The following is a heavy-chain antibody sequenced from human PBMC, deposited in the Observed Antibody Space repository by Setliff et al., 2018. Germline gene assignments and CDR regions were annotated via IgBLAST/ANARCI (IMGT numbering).Heavy chain of an antibody. CDR2: ISGYSGNT. J-gene: IGHJ3*01. CDR1: GYTFAGYY. D-gene: IGHD3-16*02. CDR3: ARDPLYRENLSRVFDF. Sequence: GASVKVSCKASGYTFAGYYMHWVRQAPGQGLEWMGWISGYSGNTYYAQRLQGRVTLTTDTSTNTAYLELRSLRPDDTAVYYCARDPLYRENLSRVFDFWGQGTMVTVSS. V-gene: IGHV1-18*04.